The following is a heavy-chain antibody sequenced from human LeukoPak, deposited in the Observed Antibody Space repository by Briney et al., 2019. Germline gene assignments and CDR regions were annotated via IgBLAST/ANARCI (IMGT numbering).Heavy chain of an antibody. Sequence: GASVKVSCKASGYTFTGYYMHCVRQAPGQGLEWMEWINPNSGGTNYAQKFQGRVTMTRDTSISTAYMELSRLRSDDTAVYYCARDGTPDRLLWFGEPTDYWGQGTLVTVSS. V-gene: IGHV1-2*02. J-gene: IGHJ4*02. D-gene: IGHD3-10*01. CDR1: GYTFTGYY. CDR3: ARDGTPDRLLWFGEPTDY. CDR2: INPNSGGT.